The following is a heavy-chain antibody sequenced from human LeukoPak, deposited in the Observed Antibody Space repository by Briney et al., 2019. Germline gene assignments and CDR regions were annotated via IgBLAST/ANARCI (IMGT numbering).Heavy chain of an antibody. CDR1: GYTFTSYG. CDR3: ARDSNLLTYYYDSSGGDAFDI. D-gene: IGHD3-22*01. CDR2: ISAYNDNT. V-gene: IGHV1-18*01. J-gene: IGHJ3*02. Sequence: ASVKVSCKASGYTFTSYGISWVRQAPGQGLEWMGWISAYNDNTNYAQKLQGRVTMTTDTSTSTAYMELRSLRSDDTAMYYCARDSNLLTYYYDSSGGDAFDIWGQGTMVTVSS.